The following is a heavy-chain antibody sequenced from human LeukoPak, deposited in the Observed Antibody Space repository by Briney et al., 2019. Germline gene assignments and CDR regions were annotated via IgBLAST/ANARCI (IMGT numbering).Heavy chain of an antibody. CDR1: GYSISSGYH. CDR2: IYHSGST. CDR3: ARRVVVTGTAYFDY. V-gene: IGHV4-38-2*02. D-gene: IGHD1-7*01. Sequence: PSETLSLACTVSGYSISSGYHWGWIRQPPGKGLEWIGSIYHSGSTYYNPSLKGRVTISVDTSKNQFSLKLSSVTAADTAVYYCARRVVVTGTAYFDYWGQGTLVTVSS. J-gene: IGHJ4*02.